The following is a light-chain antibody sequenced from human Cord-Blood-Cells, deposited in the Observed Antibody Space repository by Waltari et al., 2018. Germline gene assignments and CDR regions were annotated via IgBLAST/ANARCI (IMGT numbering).Light chain of an antibody. CDR3: QVWDSSSDHRV. CDR2: DDS. V-gene: IGLV3-21*03. CDR1: NIASKR. J-gene: IGLJ3*02. Sequence: SYVLTQPPSVSVAPGKTARITCGGDNIASKRVHWYQQKPGQAPVLVVYDDSDRPSGIPERFSGSNSGNTATLTISRVEAGDEADYYCQVWDSSSDHRVFGGGTKLTVL.